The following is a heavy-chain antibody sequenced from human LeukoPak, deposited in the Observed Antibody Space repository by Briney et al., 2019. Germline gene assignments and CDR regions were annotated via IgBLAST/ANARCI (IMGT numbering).Heavy chain of an antibody. CDR2: INPNSGGT. J-gene: IGHJ4*02. D-gene: IGHD5-12*01. CDR1: GYTFTGYY. V-gene: IGHV1-2*02. CDR3: ARVSGYSGYDEGY. Sequence: ASVKVSCKASGYTFTGYYMHWVRQAPGQGLEWMGWINPNSGGTNYAQKFQGRVTMTRDTSISTAYMELSRLRSDDTAVYYCARVSGYSGYDEGYWGQGTLVTVSS.